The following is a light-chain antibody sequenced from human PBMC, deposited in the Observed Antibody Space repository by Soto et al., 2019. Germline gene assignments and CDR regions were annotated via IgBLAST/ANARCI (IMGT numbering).Light chain of an antibody. V-gene: IGLV2-23*01. CDR1: SSDVGSYIF. Sequence: QSALTQPASVSGSPGQSITISCTGTSSDVGSYIFVSWFQQHPGKVPKLIIYEGTERPSGVSNRFSASKSGNTASLTISGLQPEDEGDYYCCSYAGPSTIFGGGTKVTVL. CDR3: CSYAGPSTI. CDR2: EGT. J-gene: IGLJ2*01.